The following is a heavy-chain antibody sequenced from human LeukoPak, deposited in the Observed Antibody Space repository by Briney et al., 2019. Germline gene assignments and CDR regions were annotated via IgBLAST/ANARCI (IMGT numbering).Heavy chain of an antibody. Sequence: ASVKFSCKASGYTFTSYYIHWVRQAPGQGLGWMGIINPSVGGTTYARKFQGRVTMTRDTSTGTVYMELSSLRSEDTAVYYCARHGSGRYYPAEGRVDYWGQGTLVTVSS. D-gene: IGHD3-10*01. CDR3: ARHGSGRYYPAEGRVDY. V-gene: IGHV1-46*03. J-gene: IGHJ4*02. CDR1: GYTFTSYY. CDR2: INPSVGGT.